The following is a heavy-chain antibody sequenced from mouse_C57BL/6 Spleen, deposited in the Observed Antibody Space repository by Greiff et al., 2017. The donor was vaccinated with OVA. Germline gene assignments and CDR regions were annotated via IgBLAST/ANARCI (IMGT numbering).Heavy chain of an antibody. D-gene: IGHD1-1*01. CDR2: IYPGDGDT. CDR1: GYAFSSSW. Sequence: QVQLQQSGPELVKPGASVKISCKASGYAFSSSWMNWVKQRPGKGLEWIGRIYPGDGDTNYNGKFKGKATLTADKSSSTAYMQLISLRSEDSAVCLCERTGYGSRGDWYFDVWGTGTTVTVSS. J-gene: IGHJ1*03. V-gene: IGHV1-82*01. CDR3: ERTGYGSRGDWYFDV.